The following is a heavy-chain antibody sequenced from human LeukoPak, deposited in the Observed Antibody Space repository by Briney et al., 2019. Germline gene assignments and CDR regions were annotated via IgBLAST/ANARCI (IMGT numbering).Heavy chain of an antibody. CDR2: IYHSGST. CDR3: ARGTYVDY. Sequence: KSSETLSLTCTVSGYSISSGYYWGWIRQPPGKGLEWIGSIYHSGSTYYNPSLKSRVTISVDTSKNQFSLKLSSVTAADTAVYYCARGTYVDYWGQGTLVTVSS. J-gene: IGHJ4*02. V-gene: IGHV4-38-2*02. CDR1: GYSISSGYY.